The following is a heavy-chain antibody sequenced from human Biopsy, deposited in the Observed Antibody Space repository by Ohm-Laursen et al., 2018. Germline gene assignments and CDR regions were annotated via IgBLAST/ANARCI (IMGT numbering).Heavy chain of an antibody. Sequence: GSSVKVSCKVSGYSLTELSMHWVRQAPGQGLEWMGGFAPENGRIVYSQKFQGRVTMTTDTSTSTAYMDLRSLRSDDTAVYYCARDRWPHVTLLGLVVFDFWGQGTLVIVSS. CDR3: ARDRWPHVTLLGLVVFDF. J-gene: IGHJ4*02. V-gene: IGHV1-24*01. CDR1: GYSLTELS. D-gene: IGHD3-3*01. CDR2: FAPENGRI.